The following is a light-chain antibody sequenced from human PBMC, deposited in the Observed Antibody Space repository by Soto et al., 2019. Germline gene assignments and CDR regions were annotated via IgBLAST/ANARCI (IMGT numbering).Light chain of an antibody. CDR2: DAS. J-gene: IGKJ1*01. Sequence: EIVLTQSPATLSLSPGERATLSCRASQSISYYLAWYQQKPGQAPRLLIYDASTRATGIPDRFSGSGSGTDFTLTISRLEPEDFAVYYCQQYGSSGTFGQGTKVDIK. V-gene: IGKV3-20*01. CDR1: QSISYY. CDR3: QQYGSSGT.